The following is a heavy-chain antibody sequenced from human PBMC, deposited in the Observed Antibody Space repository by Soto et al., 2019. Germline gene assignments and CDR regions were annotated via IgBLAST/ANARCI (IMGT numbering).Heavy chain of an antibody. CDR3: ARAPLYSTSPKSAFDI. Sequence: QVQLVQSGPEVKKPGASVKVSCKASGYTFTSYGINWVRQAPGQGLEWMGWISTYNGNPNYAQKLQGRVTMTTDTSTSTAYMELRSLRSDDTAVFYCARAPLYSTSPKSAFDIWGQGTVVTVSS. D-gene: IGHD6-6*01. CDR1: GYTFTSYG. J-gene: IGHJ3*02. CDR2: ISTYNGNP. V-gene: IGHV1-18*01.